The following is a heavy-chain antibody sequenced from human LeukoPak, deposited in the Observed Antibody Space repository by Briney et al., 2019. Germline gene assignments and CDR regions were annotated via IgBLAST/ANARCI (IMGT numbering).Heavy chain of an antibody. V-gene: IGHV1-69*05. CDR3: ARGGYCSSTSCGSNWFDP. J-gene: IGHJ5*02. CDR2: IIPIFGTA. CDR1: GGTFSSYA. D-gene: IGHD2-2*01. Sequence: SVKVSCKASGGTFSSYAISWVRQAPGQGLEWMGGIIPIFGTANYAQKFQGRVTITTDESTSTAYMELSSLGSEDTAVYYCARGGYCSSTSCGSNWFDPWGQGTLVTVSS.